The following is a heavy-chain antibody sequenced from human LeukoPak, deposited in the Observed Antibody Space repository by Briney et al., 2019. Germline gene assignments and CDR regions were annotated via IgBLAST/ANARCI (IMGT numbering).Heavy chain of an antibody. V-gene: IGHV1-46*01. Sequence: ASVKVSCKASGYTFTSYYMHWVRQAPGQGLEWMGIINPSGGSTSYAQKFQGRVTMTRDTSTSTVYMELSSLRSEDTAVYYCARGCRTNWNRLEPYPSFDPWGQGTLVTVSS. CDR3: ARGCRTNWNRLEPYPSFDP. J-gene: IGHJ5*02. D-gene: IGHD1-20*01. CDR1: GYTFTSYY. CDR2: INPSGGST.